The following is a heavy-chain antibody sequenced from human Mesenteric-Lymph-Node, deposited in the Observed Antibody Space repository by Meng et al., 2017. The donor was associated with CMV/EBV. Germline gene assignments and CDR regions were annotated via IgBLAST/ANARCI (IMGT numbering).Heavy chain of an antibody. CDR1: GYTFISYS. D-gene: IGHD1-26*01. V-gene: IGHV1-18*01. CDR3: ARDRRGSGSYWGY. J-gene: IGHJ4*02. Sequence: ASVKVSCKASGYTFISYSITWVRQAPGQGLEWMGWISTYIGNANYVQKLQGRVTMTIDTSTSTAYMELRSLRSDDTAVYYCARDRRGSGSYWGYWGQGTLVTVSS. CDR2: ISTYIGNA.